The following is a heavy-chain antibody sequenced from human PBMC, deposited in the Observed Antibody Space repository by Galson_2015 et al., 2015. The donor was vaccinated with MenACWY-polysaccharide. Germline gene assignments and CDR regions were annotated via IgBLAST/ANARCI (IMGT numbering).Heavy chain of an antibody. CDR2: ISSSGSTI. Sequence: SLRLSCAASGFTFSDYYMSWLRQAPGKGLEWVSYISSSGSTIYYADSVKGRFTISRDNAKNSLYLQMNSLRAEDTAVYYCARVVYDSSGYFPTLFDYGGQGTLVTVSS. J-gene: IGHJ4*02. D-gene: IGHD3-22*01. CDR3: ARVVYDSSGYFPTLFDY. CDR1: GFTFSDYY. V-gene: IGHV3-11*01.